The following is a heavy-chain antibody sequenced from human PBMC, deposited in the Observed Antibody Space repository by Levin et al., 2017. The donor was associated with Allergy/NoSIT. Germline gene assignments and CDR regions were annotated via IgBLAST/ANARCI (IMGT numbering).Heavy chain of an antibody. CDR1: GFTFSSNA. Sequence: GGSLRLSCVASGFTFSSNAMSWVRQAPGKGLEWVSSISGSGDHTFESDSVKGRFIISRDNSKNTLSLQMNSLRASDTAVYYFAKGRLLSGTYYNSYFYYYMDVWGKGTAVTVSS. J-gene: IGHJ6*03. CDR3: AKGRLLSGTYYNSYFYYYMDV. D-gene: IGHD3-10*01. V-gene: IGHV3-23*01. CDR2: ISGSGDHT.